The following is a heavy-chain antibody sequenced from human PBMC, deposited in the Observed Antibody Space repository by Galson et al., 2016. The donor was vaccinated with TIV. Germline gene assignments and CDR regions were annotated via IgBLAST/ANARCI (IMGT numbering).Heavy chain of an antibody. CDR1: GITFREAW. D-gene: IGHD4/OR15-4a*01. Sequence: SLRLSCAVSGITFREAWMNWVRQAPGKGLEWVGRIKSNGEGGTAAYATPMQGRFSISRDDSKNIVFLYMGRVGREDTAVYYCVANDYGRLGHWGQGTLVTVSS. CDR3: VANDYGRLGH. V-gene: IGHV3-15*01. CDR2: IKSNGEGGTA. J-gene: IGHJ4*02.